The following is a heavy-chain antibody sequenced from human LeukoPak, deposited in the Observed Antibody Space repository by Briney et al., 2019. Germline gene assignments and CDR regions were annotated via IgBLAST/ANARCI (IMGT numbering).Heavy chain of an antibody. J-gene: IGHJ6*02. V-gene: IGHV4-39*01. CDR2: IYYSGST. CDR1: GGSISCTNYY. D-gene: IGHD6-19*01. CDR3: ARQWSSGWDYYSGMDV. Sequence: SETLSLTCTVSGGSISCTNYYWGWIRQPPGKGLEWIGCIYYSGSTYYNPSLKSRVTISVDTSKNQFSLRLSSVTAADTALYYRARQWSSGWDYYSGMDVWGQGTTVTVSS.